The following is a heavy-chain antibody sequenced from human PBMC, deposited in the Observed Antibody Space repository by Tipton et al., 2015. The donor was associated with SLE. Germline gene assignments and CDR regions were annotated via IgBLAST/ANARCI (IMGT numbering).Heavy chain of an antibody. J-gene: IGHJ4*02. CDR2: INSDGSST. CDR1: GFTFRSYW. Sequence: SLRLSCAASGFTFRSYWMHWVRQAPGKGLVWVSRINSDGSSTSYADSVKGRFTISRDNSKNTLYMQMNSLRAEDTAVYYCARAGYHEAFDYWGQGTLVTVSS. CDR3: ARAGYHEAFDY. V-gene: IGHV3-74*01. D-gene: IGHD5-12*01.